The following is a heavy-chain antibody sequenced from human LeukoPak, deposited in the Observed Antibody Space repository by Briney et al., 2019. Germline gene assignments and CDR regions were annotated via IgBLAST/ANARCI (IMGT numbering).Heavy chain of an antibody. CDR3: ARGRNWGIDY. D-gene: IGHD7-27*01. J-gene: IGHJ4*02. Sequence: ASETLSLTCAVYGGSFSGYYWSWIRQPPGKGLEWIGEINHSGSTNYNLSLKSRVTISVDTSKNQFSLKLSSVTAADTAVYYCARGRNWGIDYWGQGTLVTVSS. CDR2: INHSGST. V-gene: IGHV4-34*01. CDR1: GGSFSGYY.